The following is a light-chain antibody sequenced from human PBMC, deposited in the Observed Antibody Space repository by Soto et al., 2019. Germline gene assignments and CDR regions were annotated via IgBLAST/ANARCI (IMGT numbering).Light chain of an antibody. CDR1: QSVISN. V-gene: IGKV3-11*01. CDR2: DAS. CDR3: QQRSNWLYT. J-gene: IGKJ2*01. Sequence: EIVMTQSPATLSVSPGDRATLSCRASQSVISNLAWYQQKPGQAPRLLIYDASNRATGIPARFSGSGSGTDFTLTISSLEPEDFAVYYCQQRSNWLYTFGQGTKLEIK.